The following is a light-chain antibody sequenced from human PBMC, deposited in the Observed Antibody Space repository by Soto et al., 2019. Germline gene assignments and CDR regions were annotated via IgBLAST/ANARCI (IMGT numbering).Light chain of an antibody. CDR3: QQYNSYPS. CDR1: QSISSW. V-gene: IGKV1-5*03. Sequence: DIQMTQSPSTLSASVGDRVTITCRASQSISSWLAWYQQKPGKAPKLLIYKASSLESGVPSRFSGSGSGTEFTLTISSLKPDDFANYYCQQYNSYPSFGGGTKVEIK. CDR2: KAS. J-gene: IGKJ4*01.